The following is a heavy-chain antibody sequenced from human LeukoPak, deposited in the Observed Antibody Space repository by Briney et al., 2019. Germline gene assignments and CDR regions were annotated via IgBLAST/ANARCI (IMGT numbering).Heavy chain of an antibody. V-gene: IGHV4-59*08. Sequence: SETLSLTCTVSGGSVSSYYWSWIRQPPGKGLEWIGYIYYSGSTNYNPSLKSRVTISVDTSKNQFSLKLSSVTAADTAVYYCARQGEGATIEYWGQGTLVTVSS. D-gene: IGHD5-12*01. CDR1: GGSVSSYY. J-gene: IGHJ4*02. CDR3: ARQGEGATIEY. CDR2: IYYSGST.